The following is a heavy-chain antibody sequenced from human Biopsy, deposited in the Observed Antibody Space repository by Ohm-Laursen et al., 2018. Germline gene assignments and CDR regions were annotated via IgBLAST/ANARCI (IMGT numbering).Heavy chain of an antibody. CDR3: ARAYPPPGRRLVVVAGDFDC. V-gene: IGHV3-7*01. J-gene: IGHJ4*02. D-gene: IGHD2-15*01. CDR2: IKQDVSER. Sequence: SLRLSCTASGFTFSNYWMSWVRQAPGKGLEWVANIKQDVSERFYVDPVKGRFTISRDNAKNSLYLQINSLRAEDTAVYYCARAYPPPGRRLVVVAGDFDCWGQGTRVTVSS. CDR1: GFTFSNYW.